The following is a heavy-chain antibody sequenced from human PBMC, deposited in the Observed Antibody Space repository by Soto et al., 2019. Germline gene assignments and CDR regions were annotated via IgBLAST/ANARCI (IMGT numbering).Heavy chain of an antibody. V-gene: IGHV4-31*02. CDR2: IYYSGST. J-gene: IGHJ4*02. Sequence: HPGKGLEWIGYIYYSGSTYYNPSLKSRVTISVDTSKNQFSLKLSSVTAADTAVYYCARDSGIAAGTSDYWGQGTLVTVSS. D-gene: IGHD6-13*01. CDR3: ARDSGIAAGTSDY.